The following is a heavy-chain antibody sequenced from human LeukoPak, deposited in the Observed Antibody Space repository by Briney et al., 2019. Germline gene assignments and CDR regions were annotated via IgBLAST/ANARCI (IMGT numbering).Heavy chain of an antibody. J-gene: IGHJ4*02. CDR3: GRGPDTIVGATTD. CDR2: INHSGST. D-gene: IGHD1-26*01. Sequence: SETLSLTCAVYGGSFSGYYWSWIRQPPGKGLEWIGEINHSGSTNYNPSLKSRVTISVDTSKNQFSLKLSSVTAADTAVYYCGRGPDTIVGATTDWGQGTLVTVSS. CDR1: GGSFSGYY. V-gene: IGHV4-34*01.